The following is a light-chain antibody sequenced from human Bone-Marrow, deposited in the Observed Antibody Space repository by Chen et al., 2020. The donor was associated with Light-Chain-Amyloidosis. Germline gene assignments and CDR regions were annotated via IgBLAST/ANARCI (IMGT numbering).Light chain of an antibody. Sequence: QSVLTHAPSASGTRGQWGPISCSGASSNIGIHYVYWYQHVPGAAPNLLLHRNSQRPSGVPDRFSASKSGTSAFLAISGLRSEDEADYYCAAWDGSLSGYVFGTGTKVIVL. CDR2: RNS. CDR1: SSNIGIHY. J-gene: IGLJ1*01. V-gene: IGLV1-47*01. CDR3: AAWDGSLSGYV.